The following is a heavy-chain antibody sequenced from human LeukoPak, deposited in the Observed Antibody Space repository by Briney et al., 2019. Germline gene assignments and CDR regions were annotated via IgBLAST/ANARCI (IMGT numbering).Heavy chain of an antibody. Sequence: SETLSLTCNVSGASMNNFYWSWIRQPPGKGLEWIGYIYNSGNTKFNPSLKNRVSIEVDTSKDQFSLKLTSVTAADTAVYYCARERHIVEVSTAAIHWYFDLWGRGTLVTVSS. V-gene: IGHV4-59*01. D-gene: IGHD2-2*01. J-gene: IGHJ2*01. CDR2: IYNSGNT. CDR1: GASMNNFY. CDR3: ARERHIVEVSTAAIHWYFDL.